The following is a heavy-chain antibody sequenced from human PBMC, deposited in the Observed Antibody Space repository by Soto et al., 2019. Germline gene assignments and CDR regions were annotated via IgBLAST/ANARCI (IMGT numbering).Heavy chain of an antibody. CDR3: AREYSSSWYNAMDV. D-gene: IGHD6-13*01. J-gene: IGHJ6*02. Sequence: QVQLVESGGGVVQPGRALRLSCAASGFTFSSNGMHWVRQAPGKGLEWVASIWYDGSNQYYADSEKGRFTISRDNSKNTLYLQMNSLRADDTAVYYCAREYSSSWYNAMDVWGQGTTVTVSS. CDR1: GFTFSSNG. V-gene: IGHV3-33*01. CDR2: IWYDGSNQ.